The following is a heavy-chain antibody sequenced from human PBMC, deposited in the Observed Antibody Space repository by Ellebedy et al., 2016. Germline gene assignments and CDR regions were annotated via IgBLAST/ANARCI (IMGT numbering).Heavy chain of an antibody. D-gene: IGHD6-19*01. CDR1: GFDFSNYW. J-gene: IGHJ4*02. CDR2: INQGGSER. Sequence: GESLKISCAASGFDFSNYWMPWVRQAPGKGLEWVANINQGGSERYYVDSVKGRFTISRDNAKNSLYLQMISLKSEDTAVYYCTRVVGSGWPIDYWGQGSLVTVSS. V-gene: IGHV3-7*03. CDR3: TRVVGSGWPIDY.